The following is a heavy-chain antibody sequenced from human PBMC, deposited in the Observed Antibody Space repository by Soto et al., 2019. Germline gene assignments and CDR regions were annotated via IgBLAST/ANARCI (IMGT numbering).Heavy chain of an antibody. CDR1: GYPFSNYG. V-gene: IGHV1-3*01. CDR2: INPGNGNT. Sequence: ASVKVSCKASGYPFSNYGIHWVRQAPGQRLEGVGGINPGNGNTRYARKFQGRVTITGDNSANTAYMAVSSLKYEDTVVYYCASVLGGLTIFGVVHPGHYWGQGTLVTVSS. CDR3: ASVLGGLTIFGVVHPGHY. J-gene: IGHJ4*02. D-gene: IGHD3-3*01.